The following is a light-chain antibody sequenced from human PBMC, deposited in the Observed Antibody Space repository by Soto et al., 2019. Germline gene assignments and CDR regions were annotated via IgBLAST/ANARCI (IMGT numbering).Light chain of an antibody. CDR1: QGIRND. CDR3: LPDYNSPYT. J-gene: IGKJ2*01. V-gene: IGKV1-6*01. CDR2: AAS. Sequence: AIQMTQSPSSLSASVGDRVTITCRASQGIRNDLGWYQQKPGKAPKLLIYAASSLQSGVPSRFSGSGSGTDFTLTISNLQPEDFATYYCLPDYNSPYTFGQGTKLQIK.